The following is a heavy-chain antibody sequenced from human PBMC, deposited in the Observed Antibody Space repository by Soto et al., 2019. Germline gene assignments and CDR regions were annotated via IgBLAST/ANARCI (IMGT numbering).Heavy chain of an antibody. Sequence: SETLSLTCAVYGGSFSGYYWSWIRQPPGKGLEWIGEINHSGSTNYNPSLKSRVTISVDTSKNQFSLKLSSVTAADTAVYYCARGQKFGTPFTIFGVVMANWGQGTLVTVSS. J-gene: IGHJ4*02. CDR3: ARGQKFGTPFTIFGVVMAN. CDR1: GGSFSGYY. V-gene: IGHV4-34*01. CDR2: INHSGST. D-gene: IGHD3-3*01.